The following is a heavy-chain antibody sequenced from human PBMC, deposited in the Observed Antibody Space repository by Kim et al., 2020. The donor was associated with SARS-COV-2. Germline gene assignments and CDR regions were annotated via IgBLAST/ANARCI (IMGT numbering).Heavy chain of an antibody. Sequence: GGSLRLSCAASGFTFSSYAMSWVRQAPGKGLEWVSAISGSGGSTYYADSVKCRFTISRDNSKNTLYLQMNSLRAEDTAVYYCAKAPTYSREPPYYYYGMDVWGQGTTSPSP. J-gene: IGHJ6*02. V-gene: IGHV3-23*01. CDR1: GFTFSSYA. D-gene: IGHD6-13*01. CDR2: ISGSGGST. CDR3: AKAPTYSREPPYYYYGMDV.